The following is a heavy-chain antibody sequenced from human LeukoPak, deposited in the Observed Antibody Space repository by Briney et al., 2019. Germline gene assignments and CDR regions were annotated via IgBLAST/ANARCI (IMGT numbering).Heavy chain of an antibody. J-gene: IGHJ4*02. Sequence: PSETLSLTCTVSGGSISSSIYYWGWIRQPPGKGLEWIGTIHYSGSTYYNPSLKSRVTISVDTPKNQFSLKLSSVTAADTAVYYCARSLKSSAPTKLGKYYFDYWGQGTLVTVSS. V-gene: IGHV4-39*01. CDR2: IHYSGST. D-gene: IGHD7-27*01. CDR1: GGSISSSIYY. CDR3: ARSLKSSAPTKLGKYYFDY.